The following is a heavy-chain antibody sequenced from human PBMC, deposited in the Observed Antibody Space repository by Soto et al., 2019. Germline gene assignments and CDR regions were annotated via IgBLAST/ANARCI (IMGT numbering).Heavy chain of an antibody. Sequence: PDTRCLRCTVSGGSISTGDWSLISVAPVKVLEWIGYIYYSGSTNYNPSLKSRVTISVDTSKNQFSLKLSSVTAADTAVYYCARGRSAVVYYYDSSGYYPDAFDIWGQGTMVT. D-gene: IGHD3-22*01. J-gene: IGHJ3*02. V-gene: IGHV4-59*01. CDR3: ARGRSAVVYYYDSSGYYPDAFDI. CDR2: IYYSGST. CDR1: GGSISTGD.